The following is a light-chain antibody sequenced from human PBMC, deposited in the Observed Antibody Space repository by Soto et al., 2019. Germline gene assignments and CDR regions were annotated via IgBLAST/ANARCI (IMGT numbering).Light chain of an antibody. CDR2: GNT. CDR3: QSYDNRLSGYV. J-gene: IGLJ1*01. Sequence: VLTQPPSVSGAPGQRVTISCTGGSSNIGSGYDVHWYQQLPGTAPKLLIYGNTNRPSGVPDRFSASTSATSASLAITGLQAEDEGDYYCQSYDNRLSGYVFGTGTKVTVL. CDR1: SSNIGSGYD. V-gene: IGLV1-40*01.